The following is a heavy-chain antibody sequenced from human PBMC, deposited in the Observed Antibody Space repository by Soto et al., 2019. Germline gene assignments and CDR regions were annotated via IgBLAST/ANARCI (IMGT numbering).Heavy chain of an antibody. V-gene: IGHV1-18*01. CDR3: ARIGYCWGGSCWPHDASDI. J-gene: IGHJ3*02. CDR2: ISAYNGNT. CDR1: GYTFTSYG. D-gene: IGHD2-15*01. Sequence: ASVKVSCKASGYTFTSYGISWVRQAPGQGLEWMGWISAYNGNTNYAQKLQGRVTMTTDTSTSTAYMELRSLRSDDTAVYYCARIGYCWGGSCWPHDASDIWGQGTMVTLSS.